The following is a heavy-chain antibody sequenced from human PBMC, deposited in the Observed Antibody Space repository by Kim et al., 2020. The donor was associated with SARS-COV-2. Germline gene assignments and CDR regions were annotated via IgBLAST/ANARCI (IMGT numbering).Heavy chain of an antibody. CDR3: ARVYDSSGYFYDAFDI. Sequence: ASVKVSCKASGYTFNTYGIAWVRQAPGQGLEWMGWIRVYNGDTNYAQKLQGRVTMTTDTSTTTAYMDLRSLRSDDTAVYYCARVYDSSGYFYDAFDIWGQGTMVTVSS. CDR1: GYTFNTYG. D-gene: IGHD3-22*01. CDR2: IRVYNGDT. V-gene: IGHV1-18*01. J-gene: IGHJ3*02.